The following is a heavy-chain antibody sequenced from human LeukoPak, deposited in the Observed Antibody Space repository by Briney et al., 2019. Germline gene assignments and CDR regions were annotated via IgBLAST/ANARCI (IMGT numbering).Heavy chain of an antibody. CDR2: INSDGSST. V-gene: IGHV3-74*01. CDR1: GFTFSSYW. Sequence: GGSLRLSCAASGFTFSSYWMHWVRQAPGKGLVWVSRINSDGSSTSYADSVKGRFTISRDNAKNTLYLQMNSLRAEDTAVYYCARGAAKVGATNYYYGMDVWGQGTTVTVSS. J-gene: IGHJ6*02. D-gene: IGHD1-26*01. CDR3: ARGAAKVGATNYYYGMDV.